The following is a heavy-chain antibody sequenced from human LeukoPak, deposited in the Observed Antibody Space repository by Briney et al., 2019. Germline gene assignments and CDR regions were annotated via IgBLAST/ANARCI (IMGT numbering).Heavy chain of an antibody. J-gene: IGHJ5*02. CDR1: GFTFNSYA. CDR3: AKLSPTTLYDSRGWFDP. CDR2: ISGSGGRT. Sequence: SGGSLRLSCAASGFTFNSYAMTWVRQAPGKGLEWVSAISGSGGRTYYTDTVKGRFTIARDNSKNTLYLQMNSLRAEDTAVYYCAKLSPTTLYDSRGWFDPWGQGTLVTVSS. V-gene: IGHV3-23*01. D-gene: IGHD3-3*01.